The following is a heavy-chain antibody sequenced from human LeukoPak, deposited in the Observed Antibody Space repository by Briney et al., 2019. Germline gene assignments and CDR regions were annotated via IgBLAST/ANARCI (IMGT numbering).Heavy chain of an antibody. CDR3: AREYSSGGDYAFDY. CDR2: IKQDGSEK. Sequence: GGSLRLSCAASGFTFSSYWMSWVRQAPGKGLEWVANIKQDGSEKHYVDSVKGRFTISRDNAKNSLYLQMNSLRAEDTAVYYCAREYSSGGDYAFDYWGQGNLVTVSS. CDR1: GFTFSSYW. D-gene: IGHD4-17*01. V-gene: IGHV3-7*01. J-gene: IGHJ4*02.